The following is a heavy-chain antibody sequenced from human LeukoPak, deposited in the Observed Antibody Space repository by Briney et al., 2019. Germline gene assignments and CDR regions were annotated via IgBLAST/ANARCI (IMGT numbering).Heavy chain of an antibody. J-gene: IGHJ4*02. CDR2: INPNSGGT. Sequence: GASLKVSCKASGYTFTGYYMHWVRQAPGQGLEWMGWINPNSGGTNYAQKFQGKVTMTRDTSISTAYMELSRLRSDDTALYYAASGLRDCSSTSCYGIDYWGQGTLVTVSS. V-gene: IGHV1-2*02. CDR1: GYTFTGYY. CDR3: ASGLRDCSSTSCYGIDY. D-gene: IGHD2-2*01.